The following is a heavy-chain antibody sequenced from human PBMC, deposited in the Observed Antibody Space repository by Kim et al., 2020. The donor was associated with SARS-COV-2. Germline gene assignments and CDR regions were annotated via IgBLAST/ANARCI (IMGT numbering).Heavy chain of an antibody. J-gene: IGHJ4*02. CDR2: INHRGST. V-gene: IGHV4-34*01. Sequence: SETLSLMCAVYGGSFSGYYWSWVRQPPGKGLEWIGEINHRGSTNYNPSLKSRVTMSIDTSKNQFSLKLNYVTAADTAMYFCARDHCSGGSCYNYWGQGTLVTVSS. D-gene: IGHD2-15*01. CDR1: GGSFSGYY. CDR3: ARDHCSGGSCYNY.